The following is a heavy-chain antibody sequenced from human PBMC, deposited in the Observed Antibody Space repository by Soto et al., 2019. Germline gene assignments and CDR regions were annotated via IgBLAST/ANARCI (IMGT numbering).Heavy chain of an antibody. CDR1: GFTFSSYA. J-gene: IGHJ6*02. D-gene: IGHD3-10*01. V-gene: IGHV3-30-3*01. CDR3: AREGDSITMVRGAHAYYYGMDV. CDR2: ISYDGSNK. Sequence: PGGSLRLSCAASGFTFSSYAMHWVRQAPGKGLEWVAVISYDGSNKYYADSVKGRFTISRDNSKNTLYLQMNSLRAEDTAVYYCAREGDSITMVRGAHAYYYGMDVWDQGTTVTVS.